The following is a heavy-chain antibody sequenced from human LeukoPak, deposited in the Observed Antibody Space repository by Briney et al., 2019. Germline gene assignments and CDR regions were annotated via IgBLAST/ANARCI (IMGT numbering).Heavy chain of an antibody. D-gene: IGHD6-13*01. J-gene: IGHJ6*02. CDR1: GYTLTELS. V-gene: IGHV1-24*01. Sequence: ASVKVSCKVSGYTLTELSMHWVRQAPGKGLEWMGGFDPEDGETIYAQKFQGRVTMTEDTSTDTAYMELSSLRSEDTAVYYCATGVSQRLVRDYYYGMDVWGQGTTVTVSS. CDR2: FDPEDGET. CDR3: ATGVSQRLVRDYYYGMDV.